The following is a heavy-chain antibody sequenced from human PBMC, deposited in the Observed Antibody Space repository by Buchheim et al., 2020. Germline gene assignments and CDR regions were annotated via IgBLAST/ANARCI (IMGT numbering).Heavy chain of an antibody. CDR1: GLSFSSYW. J-gene: IGHJ4*02. D-gene: IGHD3-3*01. Sequence: EVQLEESGGGLVQPGGSLRLSCAASGLSFSSYWMHWVRQVPGKGLEWVSAISGSGGSTYYADSVTGRFTVSRDNSKNTLYLHMNSLRAEDTAVYYCAKKLGVVITWYYFDYWGQGTL. V-gene: IGHV3-23*04. CDR2: ISGSGGST. CDR3: AKKLGVVITWYYFDY.